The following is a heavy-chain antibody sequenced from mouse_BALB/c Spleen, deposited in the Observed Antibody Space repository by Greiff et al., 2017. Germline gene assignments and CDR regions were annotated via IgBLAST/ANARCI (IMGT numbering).Heavy chain of an antibody. J-gene: IGHJ3*01. Sequence: VKLMESGPELVKPGASVKISCKASGYAFSSSWMNWVKQRPGQGLEWIGRIYPGDGDTNYNGKFKGKATLTADKSSSTAYMQLSSLTSVDSAVYFCARRDTDYGSSLAYWGQGTLVTVSA. CDR1: GYAFSSSW. CDR2: IYPGDGDT. CDR3: ARRDTDYGSSLAY. V-gene: IGHV1-82*01. D-gene: IGHD1-1*01.